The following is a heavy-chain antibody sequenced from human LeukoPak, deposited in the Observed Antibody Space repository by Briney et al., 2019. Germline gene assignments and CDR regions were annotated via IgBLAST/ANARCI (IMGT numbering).Heavy chain of an antibody. J-gene: IGHJ4*02. Sequence: GGTLGLSCAASGLTFSLYGMSWVRQPPGKGLEWVSGISGNGSKTFYTRSVSGRFTISRDNSRNTVLLHLDSLRAEDTALYYCARFGDYGEYWGQGTQVTVSS. CDR2: ISGNGSKT. CDR1: GLTFSLYG. D-gene: IGHD4-17*01. V-gene: IGHV3-23*01. CDR3: ARFGDYGEY.